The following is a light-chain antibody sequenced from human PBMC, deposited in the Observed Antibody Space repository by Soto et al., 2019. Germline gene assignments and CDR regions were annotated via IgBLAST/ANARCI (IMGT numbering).Light chain of an antibody. CDR3: VSFTSSTTYV. J-gene: IGLJ1*01. Sequence: QSVLTQPASVSASPGQSITISCTGTSSDVGGSNFVSWYQQHPGKPPKLIIYDVATRPSGVSNHFSGSKSGSTASLIISRLQTEDEADYYCVSFTSSTTYVFGSGTKLTVL. V-gene: IGLV2-14*03. CDR1: SSDVGGSNF. CDR2: DVA.